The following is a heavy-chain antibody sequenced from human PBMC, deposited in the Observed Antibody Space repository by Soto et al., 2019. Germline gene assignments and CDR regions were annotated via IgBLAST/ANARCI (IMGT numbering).Heavy chain of an antibody. CDR1: GFTFDSYA. CDR3: AKNYFFDN. V-gene: IGHV3-23*05. CDR2: SISIGGTT. D-gene: IGHD1-7*01. Sequence: EVQLLESGGGLVQPGGSLTLSCAASGFTFDSYAMSWVRQAPGKGLEWVSSISIGGTTYYADSVKGRFTISRDNSRNTLYLQMNSLRAEDTAFYYCAKNYFFDNWGQGLLATVSS. J-gene: IGHJ4*02.